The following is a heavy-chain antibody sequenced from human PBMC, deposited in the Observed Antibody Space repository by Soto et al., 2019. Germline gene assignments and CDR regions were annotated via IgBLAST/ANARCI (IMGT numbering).Heavy chain of an antibody. D-gene: IGHD3-22*01. CDR2: ISDDSSYI. J-gene: IGHJ4*02. V-gene: IGHV3-21*06. Sequence: VGSLILSCAASGCMFSAYTMNWFRQAPGKGLEWLSSISDDSSYIDYADSLRGRFTVSIDNARNSLYLQIDSLGVEDTAVYYCETTYYSTHWGKGTLVPXSS. CDR3: ETTYYSTH. CDR1: GCMFSAYT.